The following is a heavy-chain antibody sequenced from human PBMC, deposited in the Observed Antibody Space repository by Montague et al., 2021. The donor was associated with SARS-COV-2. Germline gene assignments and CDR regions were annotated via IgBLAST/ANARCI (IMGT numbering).Heavy chain of an antibody. CDR1: GDSVSRHSAA. V-gene: IGHV6-1*01. CDR3: ARGWVATIPHMDN. CDR2: TYYRSKWHN. Sequence: CAISGDSVSRHSAAWNWLRQSPSRGLEWLGRTYYRSKWHNDYAVSVKSRITINPDTSKNQFSLQLKSVTPEDTAVYYCARGWVATIPHMDNWGQGSLVIVSS. D-gene: IGHD5-12*01. J-gene: IGHJ4*02.